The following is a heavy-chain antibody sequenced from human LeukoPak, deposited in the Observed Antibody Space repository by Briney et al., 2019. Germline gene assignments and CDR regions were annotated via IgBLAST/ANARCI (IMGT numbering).Heavy chain of an antibody. CDR1: GGTFSSYA. J-gene: IGHJ4*02. Sequence: ASVKVSCKASGGTFSSYAISWVRQAPGRGLEWMGGIIPIFGTANYAQKFQGRATITADESTSTAYMELSSLRSEDTAVYYCARVSPPSYCSGGSCYSSEFGYWGQGTLVTVSS. D-gene: IGHD2-15*01. CDR2: IIPIFGTA. CDR3: ARVSPPSYCSGGSCYSSEFGY. V-gene: IGHV1-69*13.